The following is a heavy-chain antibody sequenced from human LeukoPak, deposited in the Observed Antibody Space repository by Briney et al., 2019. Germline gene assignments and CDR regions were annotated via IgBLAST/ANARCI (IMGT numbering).Heavy chain of an antibody. CDR2: INHSGST. CDR3: ATNPRKASPAGEHYFDY. CDR1: GGSFSGYY. V-gene: IGHV4-34*01. D-gene: IGHD3-16*01. Sequence: PSETLSLTCAVYGGSFSGYYWSWIRQPPGKGLEWIGEINHSGSTNYNPSLKSRVTISVDTSKNQFSLKLSSVTAADTAVYYCATNPRKASPAGEHYFDYWGQGTLVTVSS. J-gene: IGHJ4*02.